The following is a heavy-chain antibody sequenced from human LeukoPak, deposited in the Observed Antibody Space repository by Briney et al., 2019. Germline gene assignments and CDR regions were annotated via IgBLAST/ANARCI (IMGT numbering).Heavy chain of an antibody. CDR3: ARSGRGTYYYFDL. J-gene: IGHJ4*02. CDR2: ISGSNGNT. Sequence: ASVKVSCKASGYIFRNYGISWVRQAPGQGLEWMGWISGSNGNTTYAQKFQGRVSMTADASTGTAYLELRSLRSDDTAVYYCARSGRGTYYYFDLWGQGTLVTVSS. V-gene: IGHV1-18*01. D-gene: IGHD1-26*01. CDR1: GYIFRNYG.